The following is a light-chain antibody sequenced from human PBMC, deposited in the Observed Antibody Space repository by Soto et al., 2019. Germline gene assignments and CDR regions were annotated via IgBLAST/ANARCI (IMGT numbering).Light chain of an antibody. Sequence: DIVLPQSPGTLSLSPGERATLSCRACQSVSSSYLAWYQQKPGQAPRLLIYGASSRATGTPDRFSGSGSGTDFTLTISRLEPEDLAVYYCQQYGSSQTFGQGTKVEIK. CDR3: QQYGSSQT. V-gene: IGKV3-20*01. CDR1: QSVSSSY. J-gene: IGKJ1*01. CDR2: GAS.